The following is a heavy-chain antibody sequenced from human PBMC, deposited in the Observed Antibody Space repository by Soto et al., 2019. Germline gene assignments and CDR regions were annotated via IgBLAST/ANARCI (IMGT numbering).Heavy chain of an antibody. CDR1: GDTFTSYD. CDR3: ARRDIVVVPAAMMGDYYYYYYMDV. V-gene: IGHV1-8*01. CDR2: MNPNSGNT. D-gene: IGHD2-2*01. Sequence: ASVKVSCKASGDTFTSYDITWVRQATGQGLEWMGWMNPNSGNTGYAQKFQGRVTMSRNTSISTAYMELSSLRSEDMAVYYCARRDIVVVPAAMMGDYYYYYYMDVWGKGTTVTXSS. J-gene: IGHJ6*03.